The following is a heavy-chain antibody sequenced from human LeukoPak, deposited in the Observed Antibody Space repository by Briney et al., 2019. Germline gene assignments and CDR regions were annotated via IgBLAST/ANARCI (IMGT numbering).Heavy chain of an antibody. J-gene: IGHJ5*02. CDR3: AKDFSSSWQFDR. CDR1: GFTFSSNA. CDR2: ISENSSHT. D-gene: IGHD6-13*01. Sequence: GGSLRLSCAASGFTFSSNAMTWVRQAPGQGLEWVSSISENSSHTFYADSVKGRFTISRDNTKHTLFLQMNSLRVEDTAIYYCAKDFSSSWQFDRWGLGTLVTVSS. V-gene: IGHV3-23*01.